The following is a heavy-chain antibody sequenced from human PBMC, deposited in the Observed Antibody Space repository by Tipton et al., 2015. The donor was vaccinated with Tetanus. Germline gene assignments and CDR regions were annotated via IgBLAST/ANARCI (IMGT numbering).Heavy chain of an antibody. CDR1: GASISSYY. V-gene: IGHV4-59*01. CDR2: ISYSGST. CDR3: ARANYDFPKKGPFDS. J-gene: IGHJ4*02. D-gene: IGHD3-3*01. Sequence: TLSLTCSVSGASISSYYWNWIRQVPGKGLEWIGYISYSGSTNSYYSLKSRITISQDTSKNQFSLKLTSVTAADTAVYYCARANYDFPKKGPFDSWGQGTLVIVSS.